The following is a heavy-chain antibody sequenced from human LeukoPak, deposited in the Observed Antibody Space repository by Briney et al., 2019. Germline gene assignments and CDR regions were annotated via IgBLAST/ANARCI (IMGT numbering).Heavy chain of an antibody. V-gene: IGHV3-23*01. CDR1: GFTFRWYV. CDR2: ISGSGGST. J-gene: IGHJ3*02. CDR3: ARDMEPDAFDI. D-gene: IGHD1-1*01. Sequence: GGSLRLSCAASGFTFRWYVMSWVRQAPGKVLEWVSAISGSGGSTYYADSVKGRFTISRDTAKNSLYLQMNSLRAEDTALYYCARDMEPDAFDIWGQGTMVTVSS.